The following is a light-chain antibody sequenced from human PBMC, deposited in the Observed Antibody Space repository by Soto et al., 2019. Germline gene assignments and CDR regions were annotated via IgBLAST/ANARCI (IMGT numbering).Light chain of an antibody. V-gene: IGLV2-14*03. CDR1: ISDVGGYNF. CDR2: DVS. Sequence: SALTQPASVSGSPGQSITISCTGTISDVGGYNFVSWYQQYPGKAPKLMICDVSNRPSGVSNRFSGSKSGNTASLTISGLQAEDEADYYCSSFXGSNYVFGTGT. CDR3: SSFXGSNYV. J-gene: IGLJ1*01.